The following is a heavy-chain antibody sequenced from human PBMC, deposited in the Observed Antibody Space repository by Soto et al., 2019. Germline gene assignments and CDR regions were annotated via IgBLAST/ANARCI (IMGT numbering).Heavy chain of an antibody. CDR2: ISSTTNYI. CDR3: ARESDGITSNCDC. V-gene: IGHV3-21*06. CDR1: GFTFTRYS. J-gene: IGHJ4*02. Sequence: GGSLRLSCAASGFTFTRYSMNWVRQAPGKGLEWVSSISSTTNYIYYGDSMKGRFTISRDNAKNSLYLEMNSLRAEDTAVYYCARESDGITSNCDCWRQGTLASVSS.